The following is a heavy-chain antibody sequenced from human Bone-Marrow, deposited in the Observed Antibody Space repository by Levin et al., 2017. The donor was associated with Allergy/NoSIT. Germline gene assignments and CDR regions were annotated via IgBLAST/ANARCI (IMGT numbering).Heavy chain of an antibody. CDR1: EFTFSTYT. Sequence: AGGSLRLSCAASEFTFSTYTMNWVRQAPGKGLEWVSYITSGGITIYADSVKGRFTISRDNAKNSLHLQMNSLRVEDTAVYYCAGVEYGGNSGRGACDIWGQGTMVTVSS. V-gene: IGHV3-48*01. CDR2: ITSGGIT. J-gene: IGHJ3*02. D-gene: IGHD4-23*01. CDR3: AGVEYGGNSGRGACDI.